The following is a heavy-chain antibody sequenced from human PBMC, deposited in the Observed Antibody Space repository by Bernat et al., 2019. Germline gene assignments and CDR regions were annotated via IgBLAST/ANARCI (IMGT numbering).Heavy chain of an antibody. Sequence: QVQLQQWGAGLLKPSETLSLTCAVYGGSFSGYYWSWIRQPPGKGLEWIGEINHSGSTNYNPSLKSRVTISVDTSKSQFSLKQSYVTAADTAVYYCARLAGRITMVQGVSDYWGQGTLVTVSS. CDR3: ARLAGRITMVQGVSDY. D-gene: IGHD3-10*01. CDR2: INHSGST. J-gene: IGHJ4*02. CDR1: GGSFSGYY. V-gene: IGHV4-34*01.